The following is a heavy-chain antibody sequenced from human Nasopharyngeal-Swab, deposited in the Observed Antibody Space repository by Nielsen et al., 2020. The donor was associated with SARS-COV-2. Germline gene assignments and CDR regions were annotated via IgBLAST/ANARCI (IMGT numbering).Heavy chain of an antibody. V-gene: IGHV1-46*01. Sequence: ASVKVSCKASGYTFTSYYMHWVRQAPGQGLEWMGIINPSGGSTSYAQKFQGRVTMTRDTSTSTAYMELSSLRSEDTAVYYCARGQYRYSSSWYGGNWFDPWGQGTLVTVSS. D-gene: IGHD6-13*01. CDR3: ARGQYRYSSSWYGGNWFDP. CDR1: GYTFTSYY. J-gene: IGHJ5*02. CDR2: INPSGGST.